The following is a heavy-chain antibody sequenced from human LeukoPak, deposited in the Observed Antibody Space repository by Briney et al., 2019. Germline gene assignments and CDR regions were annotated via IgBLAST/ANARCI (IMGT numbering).Heavy chain of an antibody. D-gene: IGHD4/OR15-4a*01. Sequence: PGGSLRLFCAASGFTFSSYWMSWVRHAPGKGLERVSFIYSDNTHYSDSVKGRFTISRDNSKNTLYLQMNSLRAEDTAVYYCARRAGAYSHPYDYLGQGTLVTVSS. CDR3: ARRAGAYSHPYDY. CDR2: IYSDNT. V-gene: IGHV3-53*01. CDR1: GFTFSSYW. J-gene: IGHJ4*02.